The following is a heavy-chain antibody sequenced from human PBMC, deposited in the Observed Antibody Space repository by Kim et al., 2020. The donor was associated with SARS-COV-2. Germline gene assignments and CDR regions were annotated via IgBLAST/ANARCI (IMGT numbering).Heavy chain of an antibody. CDR2: ISYDGSNK. V-gene: IGHV3-30*18. Sequence: GGSLRLSCAASGFTFSSYGMHWVRQAPGKGLEWVAVISYDGSNKYYADSVKGRFTISRDNSKNTLYLQMNSLRAEDTAVYYCANNFAFGGDYGVDVWGQGTTVTVSS. CDR1: GFTFSSYG. D-gene: IGHD3-16*01. J-gene: IGHJ6*02. CDR3: ANNFAFGGDYGVDV.